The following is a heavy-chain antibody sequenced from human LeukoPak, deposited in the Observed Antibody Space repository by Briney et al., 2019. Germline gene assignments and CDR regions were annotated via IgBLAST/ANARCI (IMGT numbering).Heavy chain of an antibody. CDR2: IYYSGST. Sequence: SETLSLTCTVSGGSISSYYWSWIRQPPGKGLEWIGYIYYSGSTTYNPSLKSRVTISVDTSKNLFSLKPSSVTAADTAVYYCARGMNDYYDGVFFDYWGQGTLVTVSS. D-gene: IGHD3-22*01. CDR3: ARGMNDYYDGVFFDY. CDR1: GGSISSYY. V-gene: IGHV4-59*01. J-gene: IGHJ4*02.